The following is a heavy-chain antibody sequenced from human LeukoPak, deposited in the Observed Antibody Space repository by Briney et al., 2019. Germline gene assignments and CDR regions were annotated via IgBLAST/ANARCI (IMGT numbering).Heavy chain of an antibody. CDR3: TRYSGYPGDY. CDR1: GFTFTTYW. Sequence: GGSLRLSCAASGFTFTTYWMSWVRQTPGKGLEWLANIKQDGSEKYYVDSVEGRFTVSRDNAKNSLYLQMNSLRIEDTGVYYCTRYSGYPGDYWGQGTLVTVSS. J-gene: IGHJ4*02. D-gene: IGHD5-12*01. V-gene: IGHV3-7*03. CDR2: IKQDGSEK.